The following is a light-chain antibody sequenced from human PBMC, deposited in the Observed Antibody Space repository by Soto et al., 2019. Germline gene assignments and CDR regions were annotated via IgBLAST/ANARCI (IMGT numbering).Light chain of an antibody. CDR1: QSVSSN. Sequence: EIVMTQSPATLSVSPGERATLSCRASQSVSSNLAWYQQKPGQAPRLLIYGASTRATGIPARFSGSGSETEFTLTSSSLQYEDFAVYYCQQYNNWHTFGQGTKLEIK. CDR3: QQYNNWHT. CDR2: GAS. V-gene: IGKV3-15*01. J-gene: IGKJ2*01.